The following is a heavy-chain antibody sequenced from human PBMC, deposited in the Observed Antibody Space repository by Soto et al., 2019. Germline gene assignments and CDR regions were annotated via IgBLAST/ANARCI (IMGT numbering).Heavy chain of an antibody. CDR1: GGSISSGGYY. CDR3: ARTTVSDYYGMDV. Sequence: QVQLQESGPGLVKPSQTLSLTCTVSGGSISSGGYYWSWIRQHPGKGLEWIGYIYYSRSTYYNPSLKSRVTISVDTSKNQFSLKLSSVTAADTAVYYCARTTVSDYYGMDVWGQGTTVTVSS. D-gene: IGHD4-17*01. V-gene: IGHV4-31*03. J-gene: IGHJ6*02. CDR2: IYYSRST.